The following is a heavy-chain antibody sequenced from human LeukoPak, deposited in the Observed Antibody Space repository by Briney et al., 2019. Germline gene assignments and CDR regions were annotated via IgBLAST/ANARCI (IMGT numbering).Heavy chain of an antibody. V-gene: IGHV4-30-2*01. CDR3: ARAYYYGSGSYGLDY. CDR2: IYHSGST. J-gene: IGHJ4*02. CDR1: GGSISSGGYS. D-gene: IGHD3-10*01. Sequence: KSSETLSLTCTVSGGSISSGGYSWNWIRQPPGKGLEWIGYIYHSGSTYYNPSLKSRVTISVDASKNQFSLKLTSVTAADTAVYYCARAYYYGSGSYGLDYWGQGTLVTVSS.